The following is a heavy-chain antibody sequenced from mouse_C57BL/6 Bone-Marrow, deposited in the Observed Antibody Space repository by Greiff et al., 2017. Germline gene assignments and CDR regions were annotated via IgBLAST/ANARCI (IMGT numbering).Heavy chain of an antibody. Sequence: VQLQQSGAELVRPGASVTLSCKASGYTFTDYEMHWVKQTPVHGLEWIGAIDPETGGTAYNQKFKGKATLTADKSSSPAYMELRSLTSEDSAVSYCSGFEGSDEGEMDYWGQGTSVTVSS. J-gene: IGHJ4*01. V-gene: IGHV1-15*01. CDR2: IDPETGGT. CDR1: GYTFTDYE. CDR3: SGFEGSDEGEMDY. D-gene: IGHD1-1*02.